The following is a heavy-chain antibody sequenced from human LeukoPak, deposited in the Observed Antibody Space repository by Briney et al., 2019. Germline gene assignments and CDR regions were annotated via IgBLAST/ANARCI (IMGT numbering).Heavy chain of an antibody. D-gene: IGHD3-10*01. CDR3: AREEGEWFGELFLPFNY. CDR1: GYTFTDYY. J-gene: IGHJ4*02. CDR2: INPNSGGT. V-gene: IGHV1-2*02. Sequence: ASVKVSCKASGYTFTDYYMHWVRQAPGQGLEWMGWINPNSGGTKYAQKFQGRVTMTRDTSIDTAHMELSRLRSDDTAVYYCAREEGEWFGELFLPFNYWGQGTLVTVSS.